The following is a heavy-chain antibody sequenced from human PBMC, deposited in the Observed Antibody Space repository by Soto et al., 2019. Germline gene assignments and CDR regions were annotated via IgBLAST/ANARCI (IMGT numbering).Heavy chain of an antibody. V-gene: IGHV1-69*02. J-gene: IGHJ6*03. Sequence: QVQLVQSGAEVKKPGSSVKVSCKASGGTFSSYTISWVRQAPGQGLEWMGRIIPILGIANYAQKFQGRVTITADKSTSTAYMELSSLRSEDTAVYYCAVIRDYYYYSMDVWGKGTTVTVSS. CDR3: AVIRDYYYYSMDV. CDR1: GGTFSSYT. D-gene: IGHD2-21*01. CDR2: IIPILGIA.